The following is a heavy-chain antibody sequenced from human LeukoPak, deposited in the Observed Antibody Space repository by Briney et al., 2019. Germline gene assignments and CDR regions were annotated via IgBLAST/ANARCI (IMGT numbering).Heavy chain of an antibody. CDR1: GDTFSSYA. Sequence: ASVKVSCKASGDTFSSYAISWVRQAPGQGLEWMGIINPSGGSTSYAQKFQGRVTMTRDTSTSTVYMELSSLRSEDTAVYYRAREGAVAGRNFDYWGQGTLVTVSS. J-gene: IGHJ4*02. CDR2: INPSGGST. CDR3: AREGAVAGRNFDY. D-gene: IGHD6-19*01. V-gene: IGHV1-46*01.